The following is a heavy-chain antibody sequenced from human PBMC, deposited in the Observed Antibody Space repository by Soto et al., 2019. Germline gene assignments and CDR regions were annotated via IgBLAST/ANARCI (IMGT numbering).Heavy chain of an antibody. CDR2: LNTGDGNT. CDR3: ARGEYYGSARDVFDH. J-gene: IGHJ4*02. V-gene: IGHV1-18*04. CDR1: GYSFSTYG. Sequence: QVLLVQSGAEVKKPGASVKVSCKASGYSFSTYGVSWVRQAPGQGLEWMGWLNTGDGNTAYAQKLQGRITLTTDTSTTTAYMELRSLRSDDTAIYYCARGEYYGSARDVFDHWGQGTLVTVSS. D-gene: IGHD3-10*01.